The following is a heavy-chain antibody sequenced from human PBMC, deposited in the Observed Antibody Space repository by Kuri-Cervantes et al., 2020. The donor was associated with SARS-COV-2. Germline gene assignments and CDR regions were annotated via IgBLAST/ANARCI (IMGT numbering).Heavy chain of an antibody. CDR3: ARVTTVTEGY. V-gene: IGHV3-21*01. D-gene: IGHD4-11*01. CDR1: GFTFSSYS. CDR2: ISSSSSYI. Sequence: GGSLRLSCAASGFTFSSYSMNWVRQAPGKGLEWVSSISSSSSYIYYADSVKGRFTISRDNAKDSLYLQMNSLRAEDTAVYYCARVTTVTEGYWGQGTLVTVSS. J-gene: IGHJ4*02.